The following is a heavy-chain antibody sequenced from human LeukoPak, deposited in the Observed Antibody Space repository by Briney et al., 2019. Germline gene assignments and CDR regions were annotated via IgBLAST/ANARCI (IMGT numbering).Heavy chain of an antibody. Sequence: GGSLKLSCAASGFTFSNYDMGWVRQAPGEGLEWVSSISGSGSSTYYADSVKGRFTISRDNPKNAQYLQMSSLRAEDTAVYYCAKAIAATGRWWIFDYWGQGTLVTVSS. V-gene: IGHV3-23*01. CDR2: ISGSGSST. CDR3: AKAIAATGRWWIFDY. CDR1: GFTFSNYD. J-gene: IGHJ4*02. D-gene: IGHD6-13*01.